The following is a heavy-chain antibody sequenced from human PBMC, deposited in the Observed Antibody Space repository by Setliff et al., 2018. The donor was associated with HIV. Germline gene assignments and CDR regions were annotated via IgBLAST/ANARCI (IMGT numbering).Heavy chain of an antibody. Sequence: GGSLRLSCAASGFTFSRYSMNWVRQAPGKGLEWVSYISSSSSYTNYADSVKGRFTISRDNAKNSLYLQMNSLRAEDTAIYCCAKAIRPAAAGTWLGPFDYWGQGTLVTVSS. CDR2: ISSSSSYT. CDR1: GFTFSRYS. J-gene: IGHJ4*02. D-gene: IGHD6-13*01. CDR3: AKAIRPAAAGTWLGPFDY. V-gene: IGHV3-21*05.